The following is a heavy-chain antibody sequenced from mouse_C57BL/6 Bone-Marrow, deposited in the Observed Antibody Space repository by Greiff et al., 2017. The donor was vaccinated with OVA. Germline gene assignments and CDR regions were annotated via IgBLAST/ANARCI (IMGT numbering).Heavy chain of an antibody. J-gene: IGHJ1*03. V-gene: IGHV1-80*01. Sequence: QVQLKQSGAELVKPGASVKISCKASGYAFSSYWMNWVKQRPGKGLEWIGQIYPGDGDTNYNGKFKGKATLTADKSSSTAYMQLSSLTSEDSAVYFCARLYYYGSSYGWYIDGWGTGTTVTVSS. D-gene: IGHD1-1*01. CDR3: ARLYYYGSSYGWYIDG. CDR2: IYPGDGDT. CDR1: GYAFSSYW.